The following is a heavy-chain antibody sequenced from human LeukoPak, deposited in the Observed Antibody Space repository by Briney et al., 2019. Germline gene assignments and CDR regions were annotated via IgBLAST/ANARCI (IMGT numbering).Heavy chain of an antibody. D-gene: IGHD5-18*01. CDR3: ARENDRYGRIDY. J-gene: IGHJ4*02. CDR2: VSYSGSA. Sequence: SETLSLTCSVSGGSISPYYWSWVRQPPGKGLEWIGYVSYSGSADYNPSLKSRVIISIDTSKNQFSLRLSSLTAADTAAYYCARENDRYGRIDYWGQGTQVTVSS. CDR1: GGSISPYY. V-gene: IGHV4-59*01.